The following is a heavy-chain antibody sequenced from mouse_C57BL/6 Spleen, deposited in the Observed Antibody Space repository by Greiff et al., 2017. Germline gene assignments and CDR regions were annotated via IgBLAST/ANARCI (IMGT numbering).Heavy chain of an antibody. V-gene: IGHV2-2*01. Sequence: VQRVESGPGLVQPSQSLPITCTVSGFSLTSYGVHWVRQSPGKGLEWLGVIWSGGSTDYNAAFISRLSISKDNSTDQVFFKMNSLQADDTAIYYCARKTPYYAMDYWGQGTSVTVSS. CDR3: ARKTPYYAMDY. CDR1: GFSLTSYG. J-gene: IGHJ4*01. CDR2: IWSGGST.